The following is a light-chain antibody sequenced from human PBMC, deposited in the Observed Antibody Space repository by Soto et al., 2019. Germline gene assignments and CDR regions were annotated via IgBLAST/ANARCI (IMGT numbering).Light chain of an antibody. J-gene: IGKJ3*01. CDR3: QHYDNSPPSVT. CDR2: GAS. Sequence: EIVMTQSPATLSVSPGERATLCCMSSQSVSSNLAWYQQKPGQAPRLLIYGASRRATGIPDRFSGSGSGTDFILTISRLEPEDFAVYYCQHYDNSPPSVTFGPGTKVDIK. V-gene: IGKV3-20*01. CDR1: QSVSSN.